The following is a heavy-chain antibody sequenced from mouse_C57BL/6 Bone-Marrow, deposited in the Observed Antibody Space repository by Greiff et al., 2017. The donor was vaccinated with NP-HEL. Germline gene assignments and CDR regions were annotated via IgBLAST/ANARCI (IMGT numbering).Heavy chain of an antibody. D-gene: IGHD1-2*01. V-gene: IGHV5-6*01. CDR2: ISSGGSYT. J-gene: IGHJ3*01. CDR3: ARSFSPWFAY. Sequence: EVKLVESGGDLVKPGGSLKLSCAASGFTFSSYGMSWVRQTPDKRLEWVATISSGGSYTYYPDSVKGRFTISRDNAKNTLYLQMSSLKSEDTAMYYCARSFSPWFAYWGQGTLVTVSA. CDR1: GFTFSSYG.